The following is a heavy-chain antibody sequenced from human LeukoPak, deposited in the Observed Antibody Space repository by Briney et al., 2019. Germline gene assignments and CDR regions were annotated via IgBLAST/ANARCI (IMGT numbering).Heavy chain of an antibody. D-gene: IGHD6-19*01. J-gene: IGHJ4*02. CDR2: IYYSGST. CDR1: GGSMSSYS. CDR3: ARHRTSGWGLDY. Sequence: KPSETLSLTCTVSGGSMSSYSWSWIRQPPGEGLEWIGFIYYSGSTSYNPSLKSRVTISVDTSKNQFSLKVNSVTAADTAVYYCARHRTSGWGLDYWGQGTLVTVSS. V-gene: IGHV4-59*08.